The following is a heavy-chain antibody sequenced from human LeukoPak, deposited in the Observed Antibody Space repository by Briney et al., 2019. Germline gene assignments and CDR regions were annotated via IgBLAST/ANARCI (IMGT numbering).Heavy chain of an antibody. CDR2: ISAYNGNT. J-gene: IGHJ6*02. V-gene: IGHV1-18*01. CDR3: ARDHSNGWYFSDYYYYGMDV. Sequence: ASVKVSCKASGYTFTSYGISWVRQAPGQGLEWMGWISAYNGNTNYAQKLQGRVTMTTDTSTSTAYMELRSLRSDDTAVYYCARDHSNGWYFSDYYYYGMDVWGQGTTVTVSS. D-gene: IGHD6-19*01. CDR1: GYTFTSYG.